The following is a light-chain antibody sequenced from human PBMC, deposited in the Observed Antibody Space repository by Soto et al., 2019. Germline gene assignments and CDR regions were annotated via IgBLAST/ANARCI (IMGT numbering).Light chain of an antibody. V-gene: IGKV3-20*01. CDR2: GAS. CDR3: QHYGETPIT. CDR1: QSVSRR. J-gene: IGKJ5*01. Sequence: EIVLTQSPGTLSLSPGGRATLSCRASQSVSRRLAWYQHRPGQSPRLLISGASMRASGVPVRFSGSGSGTDVTLTISRLEPEDFAVYYCQHYGETPITFGLGTRLEV.